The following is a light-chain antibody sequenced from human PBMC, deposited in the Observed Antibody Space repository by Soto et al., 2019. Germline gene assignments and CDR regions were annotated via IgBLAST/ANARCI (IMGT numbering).Light chain of an antibody. CDR2: GTS. CDR3: QHYGGSPWT. V-gene: IGKV3-20*01. CDR1: QSVSRGY. Sequence: DIVLTQSPGTLSLSPGESATLSCRASQSVSRGYLAWYQLTPGQAHRLLIYGTSNRATGIPDRFSGGGSGTDFTLTISRLEPEAFAVYYCQHYGGSPWTFGQGTKVDIK. J-gene: IGKJ1*01.